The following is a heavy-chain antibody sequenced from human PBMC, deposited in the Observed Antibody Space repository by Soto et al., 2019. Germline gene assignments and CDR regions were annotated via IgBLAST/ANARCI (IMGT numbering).Heavy chain of an antibody. J-gene: IGHJ4*02. CDR1: GFTFSSYA. CDR2: ISGSGGST. CDR3: AKDNVCSGGSCYPYYFDY. Sequence: EVQLLESGGGLVQPGGSLRLSCAASGFTFSSYAMSWVRQAPGKGLEWVSAISGSGGSTYYADSVKGRFTISRDNYKNTLYLQMNSLRAEATAVYYCAKDNVCSGGSCYPYYFDYWGQGTLVTVSS. D-gene: IGHD2-15*01. V-gene: IGHV3-23*01.